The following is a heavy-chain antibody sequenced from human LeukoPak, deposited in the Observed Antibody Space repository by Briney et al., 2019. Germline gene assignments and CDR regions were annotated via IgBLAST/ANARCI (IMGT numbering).Heavy chain of an antibody. CDR3: ARETTVTTYDY. J-gene: IGHJ4*02. D-gene: IGHD4-17*01. Sequence: SGPTLVNPTQTLTLTCTFSGFSLSTSGMCVSWIRQPPGKALEWLARIDWDDDKYYSTSLETRLTISKDTSKNQVVLTMTNMDPVDTATYYCARETTVTTYDYWGQGTLVTVSS. V-gene: IGHV2-70*11. CDR2: IDWDDDK. CDR1: GFSLSTSGMC.